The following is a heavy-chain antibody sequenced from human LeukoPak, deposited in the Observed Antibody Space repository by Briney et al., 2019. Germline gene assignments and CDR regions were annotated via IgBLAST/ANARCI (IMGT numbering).Heavy chain of an antibody. J-gene: IGHJ6*03. CDR3: ARDLRGSSWSSPYYYYMDV. D-gene: IGHD6-13*01. CDR1: GDSVSSNSAA. Sequence: SQTLSLTCAISGDSVSSNSAAWNWIRQSPSRGLEWLGRTYYRSKWYNDYAVSVKSRITINPDTSKNQFSLQLNSVTPEDTAVYYCARDLRGSSWSSPYYYYMDVWGKGTTVTVSS. V-gene: IGHV6-1*01. CDR2: TYYRSKWYN.